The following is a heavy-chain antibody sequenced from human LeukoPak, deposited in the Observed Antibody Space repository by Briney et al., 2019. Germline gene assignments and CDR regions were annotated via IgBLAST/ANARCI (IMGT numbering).Heavy chain of an antibody. D-gene: IGHD3-22*01. CDR3: ADSSGYLGDYVFDS. Sequence: GSLRLSCAASGFTFTNYWMTWVRQPPGKGLEWIGSIYYRGNTYYNPSLTGRVTISADTSKMQFSLKLTSATAADTAVYYCADSSGYLGDYVFDSWGRGTLVTVSS. J-gene: IGHJ3*02. CDR2: IYYRGNT. CDR1: GFTFTNYW. V-gene: IGHV4-59*04.